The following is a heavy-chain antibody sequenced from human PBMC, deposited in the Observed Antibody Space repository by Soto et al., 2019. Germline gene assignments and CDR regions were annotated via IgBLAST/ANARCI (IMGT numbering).Heavy chain of an antibody. Sequence: QVQLQESGPGLVRPSETLSLTCTVSGDSLSTYYWSWIRQPAGERLEWIGRIHDTGRTNYNPSLKSRVTMSVDTPKNQFSLRVNSVTAADTAVYYCARESVSGTYRFDSWGQGTLVTVSS. CDR2: IHDTGRT. CDR3: ARESVSGTYRFDS. CDR1: GDSLSTYY. V-gene: IGHV4-4*07. J-gene: IGHJ4*02. D-gene: IGHD3-16*02.